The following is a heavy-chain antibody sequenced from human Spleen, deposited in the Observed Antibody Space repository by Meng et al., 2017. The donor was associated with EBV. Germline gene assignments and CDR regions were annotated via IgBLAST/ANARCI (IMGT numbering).Heavy chain of an antibody. V-gene: IGHV1-3*01. CDR1: GYTFTAYS. D-gene: IGHD1-26*01. Sequence: QVQLRQSGAEVKKPWDSVKVSCNASGYTFTAYSMHWVRQAPGKGLEWIGWINPGSGNAKYSQKFQGSVAITTDTSASTTYMELRSLRSEDTAVYYCGRLYSGSHPIDDYWGQGTLVTVSS. CDR3: GRLYSGSHPIDDY. CDR2: INPGSGNA. J-gene: IGHJ4*02.